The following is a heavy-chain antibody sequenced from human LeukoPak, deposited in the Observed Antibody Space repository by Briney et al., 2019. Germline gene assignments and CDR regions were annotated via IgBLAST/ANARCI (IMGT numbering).Heavy chain of an antibody. CDR1: GYTFTTYA. J-gene: IGHJ5*02. CDR2: INADDGNT. D-gene: IGHD2-2*01. CDR3: ARGIVVQPSANWFDP. V-gene: IGHV1-3*01. Sequence: ASVNVSCRTSGYTFTTYAIHWVRQAPGQRLEWMGLINADDGNTRYSQRFQGRVTITRDTSANTAYMELSSLRFEDTAVYYCARGIVVQPSANWFDPWGQGTPVTVSS.